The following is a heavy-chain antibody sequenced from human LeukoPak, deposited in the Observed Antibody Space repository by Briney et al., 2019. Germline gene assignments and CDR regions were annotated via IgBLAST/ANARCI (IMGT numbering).Heavy chain of an antibody. CDR1: GGSISSGGYS. J-gene: IGHJ5*02. D-gene: IGHD3-3*01. CDR2: IYHSGST. CDR3: ARDLGQTWLYDFWSGYYNNWFDP. V-gene: IGHV4-39*07. Sequence: PSETLSLTCAVSGGSISSGGYSWSWIRQPPGKGLEWIGSIYHSGSTYYNPSLKSRVTISVDTSKNQFSLKLSSVTAADTAVYYCARDLGQTWLYDFWSGYYNNWFDPWGQGTLVTVSS.